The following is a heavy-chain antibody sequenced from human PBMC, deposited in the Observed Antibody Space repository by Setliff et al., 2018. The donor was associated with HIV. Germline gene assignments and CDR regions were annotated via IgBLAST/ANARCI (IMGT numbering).Heavy chain of an antibody. J-gene: IGHJ5*02. Sequence: PSETLSLTCTVSGGSIFSHYWSWIRQPPGKGLEWIGYIYYSGSTNYNPSLKSRVTISVDTSKNQFSLKLSSVTAAGTAVYYCASTGGYSYSYDYDSRGPWFFDPWGQGTLVTVSS. CDR2: IYYSGST. CDR3: ASTGGYSYSYDYDSRGPWFFDP. D-gene: IGHD3-22*01. CDR1: GGSIFSHY. V-gene: IGHV4-59*11.